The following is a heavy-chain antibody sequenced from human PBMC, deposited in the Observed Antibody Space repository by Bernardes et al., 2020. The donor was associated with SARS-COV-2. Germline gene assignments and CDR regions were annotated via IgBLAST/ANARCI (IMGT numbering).Heavy chain of an antibody. D-gene: IGHD2-2*01. CDR3: SRGGQGFTSSFSDY. CDR2: MNPNSGNT. J-gene: IGHJ4*02. V-gene: IGHV1-8*01. CDR1: GYIFTNYD. Sequence: ASVKVSCKASGYIFTNYDINWVRQATGQGPEWMGWMNPNSGNTGYAEKFQGRVTVTRDTSTNTAYMQLSSLRSEDTAVYYCSRGGQGFTSSFSDYWGQGTLVTVSS.